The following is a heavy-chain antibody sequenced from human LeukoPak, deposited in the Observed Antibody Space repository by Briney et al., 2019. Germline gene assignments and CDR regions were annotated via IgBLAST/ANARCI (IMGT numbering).Heavy chain of an antibody. Sequence: SETLSLTCGVYGGSFSGYHWSWIRQTPGEGLEWIGEIDPYGGSNYNPSLKSRVTISVDTSKNQFSLELSSVTAADTAVYYCARADWDTAMIDYWGQGTLVTVSS. CDR3: ARADWDTAMIDY. CDR2: IDPYGGS. J-gene: IGHJ4*02. V-gene: IGHV4-34*01. CDR1: GGSFSGYH. D-gene: IGHD5-18*01.